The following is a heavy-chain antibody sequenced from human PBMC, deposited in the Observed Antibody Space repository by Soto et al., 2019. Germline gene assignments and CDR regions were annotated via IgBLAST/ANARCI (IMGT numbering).Heavy chain of an antibody. CDR1: GYTFTGYY. CDR2: INPNSGGT. V-gene: IGHV1-2*02. D-gene: IGHD1-1*01. Sequence: ASVKVSCKASGYTFTGYYMHWVRQAPGQGLEWMGWINPNSGGTNYAQKFQGRVTMTRDTSISTAYMVLSRLRSDDTAVYYCARAGTTSHLDYYGMDVWGQGTTVTVSS. J-gene: IGHJ6*02. CDR3: ARAGTTSHLDYYGMDV.